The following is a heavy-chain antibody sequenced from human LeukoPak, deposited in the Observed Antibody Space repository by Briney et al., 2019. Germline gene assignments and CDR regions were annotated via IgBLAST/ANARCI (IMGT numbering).Heavy chain of an antibody. CDR2: MYYSGSS. CDR1: GGSISTYC. V-gene: IGHV4-59*01. J-gene: IGHJ5*02. Sequence: SETLSLTCSVSGGSISTYCWSWIRQSPGKGLEWIGYMYYSGSSTYNPSLKSRVTISGDRSKNQFSLKVYSVTAADTAVYYCARELRWGFFDIWGPGTVVTVSS. D-gene: IGHD3-3*01. CDR3: ARELRWGFFDI.